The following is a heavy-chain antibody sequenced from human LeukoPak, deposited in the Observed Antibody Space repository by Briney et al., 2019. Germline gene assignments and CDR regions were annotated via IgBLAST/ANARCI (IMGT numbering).Heavy chain of an antibody. J-gene: IGHJ4*02. CDR1: GGTFSSYA. CDR3: ATERGYTSSWSRNPFDY. D-gene: IGHD6-13*01. V-gene: IGHV1-2*02. Sequence: GASVKVSCKASGGTFSSYAISWVRQAPGQGLEWMGWINPNSGGTKYAQKFQGRVTMTRDTSITTAYMELTRLRSDDTAVYYCATERGYTSSWSRNPFDYWGQGTLVTVSS. CDR2: INPNSGGT.